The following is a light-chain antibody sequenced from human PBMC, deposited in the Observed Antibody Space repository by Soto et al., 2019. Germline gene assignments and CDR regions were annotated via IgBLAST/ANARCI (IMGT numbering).Light chain of an antibody. J-gene: IGKJ4*01. CDR3: QQSHSSPLT. Sequence: IQMTQSPPSLSATVGDRVTITCRASRSISDCLNWYKQKPGEAPELLIYAASTLQSGVPSRFSGSGSGTDFTLTISSLQPEYSAAYYCQQSHSSPLTFGGGTKVEFK. CDR2: AAS. V-gene: IGKV1-39*01. CDR1: RSISDC.